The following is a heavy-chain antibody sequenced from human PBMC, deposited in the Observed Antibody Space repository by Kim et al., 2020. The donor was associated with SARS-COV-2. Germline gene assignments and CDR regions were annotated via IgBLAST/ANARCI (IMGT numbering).Heavy chain of an antibody. D-gene: IGHD3-10*01. CDR3: AASAQSSGFYFDS. CDR2: IYSGGSK. V-gene: IGHV3-66*01. J-gene: IGHJ4*02. Sequence: GGSLRLSCAVSGFGVSGHFVAWVRQAPGKGLEWVSVIYSGGSKYYADSVKGRFTISRDESENTVSLAMKTLRGEDTAVYYCAASAQSSGFYFDSWGQGTL. CDR1: GFGVSGHF.